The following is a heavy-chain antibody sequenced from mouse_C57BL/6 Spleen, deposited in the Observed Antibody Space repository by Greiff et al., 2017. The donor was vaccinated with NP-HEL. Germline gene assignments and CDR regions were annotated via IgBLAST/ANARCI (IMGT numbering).Heavy chain of an antibody. CDR3: AREISRYFDV. V-gene: IGHV1-80*01. CDR2: IYPGDGDT. Sequence: VKVVESGAELVKPGASVKISCKASGYAFSSYWMNWVKQRPGKGLEWIGQIYPGDGDTNYNGKFKGKATLTADKSSSTAYMQLSSLTSEDSAVYFCAREISRYFDVWGTGTTVTVSS. J-gene: IGHJ1*03. CDR1: GYAFSSYW.